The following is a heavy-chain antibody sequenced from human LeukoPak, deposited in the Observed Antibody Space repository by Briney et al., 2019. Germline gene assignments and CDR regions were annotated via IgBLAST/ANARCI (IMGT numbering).Heavy chain of an antibody. CDR3: ARCCYLTLYGSSPYHYYGMDV. J-gene: IGHJ6*02. D-gene: IGHD3-10*01. CDR1: GFTFSSYS. V-gene: IGHV3-21*01. CDR2: ISSSSSYI. Sequence: GGSLRLSCAASGFTFSSYSMNWVRQAPGKGLEWVSSISSSSSYIYYADSVKGRFTISRDNAKNSLYLQMNSLRAEDTAVYYCARCCYLTLYGSSPYHYYGMDVWGQGTTVTVSS.